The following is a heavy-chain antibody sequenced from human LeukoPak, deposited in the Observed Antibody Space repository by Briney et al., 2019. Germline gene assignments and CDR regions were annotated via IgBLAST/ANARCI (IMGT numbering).Heavy chain of an antibody. D-gene: IGHD3-3*01. CDR3: AKGHDFWSIYYYQYMDV. J-gene: IGHJ6*03. CDR2: ISGSGGST. Sequence: GGSLRLSCAASGFTFSSYEMNWVRQAPGKGLEWVSAISGSGGSTYHADSVKGRFTISRDKSKNTLYLQMNSLRAEDTAVYYCAKGHDFWSIYYYQYMDVWGKGTTVTVSS. V-gene: IGHV3-23*01. CDR1: GFTFSSYE.